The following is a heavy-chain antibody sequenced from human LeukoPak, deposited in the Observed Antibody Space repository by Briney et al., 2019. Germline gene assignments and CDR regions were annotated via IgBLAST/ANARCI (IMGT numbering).Heavy chain of an antibody. J-gene: IGHJ5*02. D-gene: IGHD2-15*01. CDR1: GGSISSYY. Sequence: SETLSLTCTVSGGSISSYYWSWIRQPPGKGLEWIGYIYYSGSINYNPSLKSRVTISVDTSKNQFSLKLSSVTAANTAVYYCARQETTLVNWFDPWGQGTLVTVSS. CDR2: IYYSGSI. V-gene: IGHV4-59*08. CDR3: ARQETTLVNWFDP.